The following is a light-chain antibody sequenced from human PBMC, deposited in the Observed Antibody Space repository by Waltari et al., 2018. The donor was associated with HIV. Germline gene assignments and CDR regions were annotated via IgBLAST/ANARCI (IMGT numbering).Light chain of an antibody. CDR1: HYNIVGKD. V-gene: IGLV1-47*01. J-gene: IGLJ1*01. Sequence: QSVLTQPPSASVTPGQRVTIPCSGSHYNIVGKDIYWFQHLPGTAPKLLIYRTTQRRSGVPDRFSGSKSGTSASLAISGLRSDDEADYYCAAWDDTLSSYVFGTGTTVTV. CDR3: AAWDDTLSSYV. CDR2: RTT.